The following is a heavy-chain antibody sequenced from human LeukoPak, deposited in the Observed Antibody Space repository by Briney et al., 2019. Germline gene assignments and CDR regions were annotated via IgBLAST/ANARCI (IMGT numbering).Heavy chain of an antibody. Sequence: SVKVSCKASGGTFSSYAISWVRQAPGQGLEWMGGIIPIFGTANYAQKFQGRVTITADESTSTAYMELSSLRSEDTAVYYCASSPYNWNDLYYYFDYWGQGTLVTVSS. CDR3: ASSPYNWNDLYYYFDY. D-gene: IGHD1-1*01. J-gene: IGHJ4*02. CDR2: IIPIFGTA. CDR1: GGTFSSYA. V-gene: IGHV1-69*01.